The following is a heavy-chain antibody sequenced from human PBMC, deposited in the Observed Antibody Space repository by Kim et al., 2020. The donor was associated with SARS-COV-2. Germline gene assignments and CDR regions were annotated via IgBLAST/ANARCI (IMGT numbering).Heavy chain of an antibody. J-gene: IGHJ4*02. CDR1: GGSISSYY. CDR3: AREGYSSSSETHFDY. D-gene: IGHD6-13*01. Sequence: SETLSLTCTVSGGSISSYYWSWIRQPPGKGLEWIGYIYYSGSTNYNPSLKSRVTISVDTSKNQFSLKLSSVTAADTAVYYCAREGYSSSSETHFDYWGQGTLVTVSS. V-gene: IGHV4-59*01. CDR2: IYYSGST.